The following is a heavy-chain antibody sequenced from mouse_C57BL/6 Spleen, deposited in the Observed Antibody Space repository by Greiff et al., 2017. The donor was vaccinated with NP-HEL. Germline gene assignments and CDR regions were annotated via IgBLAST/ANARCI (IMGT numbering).Heavy chain of an antibody. CDR1: GFTFSSYG. Sequence: EVKLVESGGDLVKPGGSLKLSCAASGFTFSSYGMSWVRQTPDKRLEWVATISSGGSYTYYPDSVQGRFTISRDNAKNTLYLQMSSLKSEDTAMYYCARTSDYYGSSYWYFDVWGTGTTVTVSS. CDR3: ARTSDYYGSSYWYFDV. J-gene: IGHJ1*03. CDR2: ISSGGSYT. D-gene: IGHD1-1*01. V-gene: IGHV5-6*01.